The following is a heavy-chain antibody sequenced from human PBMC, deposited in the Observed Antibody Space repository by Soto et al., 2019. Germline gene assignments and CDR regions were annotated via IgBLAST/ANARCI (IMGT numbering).Heavy chain of an antibody. Sequence: QLQLQESGPGLVKPSETLSLTCVVSGDSMTRGSYYWAWIRQPPGKGLEWIGSFYYTGSTNYIPSVQRRVAVSADKSNNHFSLRLTSVTAADTAVSYCERRLDVGHGYFTAHMDGWGKGTTVTVSS. CDR2: FYYTGST. J-gene: IGHJ6*03. CDR1: GDSMTRGSYY. CDR3: ERRLDVGHGYFTAHMDG. V-gene: IGHV4-39*02. D-gene: IGHD3-3*01.